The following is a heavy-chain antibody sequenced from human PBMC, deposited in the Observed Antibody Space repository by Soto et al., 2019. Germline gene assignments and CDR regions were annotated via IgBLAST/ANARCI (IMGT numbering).Heavy chain of an antibody. V-gene: IGHV4-59*01. CDR1: GGSISSYY. CDR3: ARDHPHSYGVYYFDY. D-gene: IGHD5-18*01. CDR2: IYYSGST. Sequence: SETLSLTCTVSGGSISSYYWSWIRQPPGKGLEWIGYIYYSGSTKYNPSLKSRVTISVDTSKNQFSLKVNSVTAADTAVYYCARDHPHSYGVYYFDYWGQGTPVTVSS. J-gene: IGHJ4*02.